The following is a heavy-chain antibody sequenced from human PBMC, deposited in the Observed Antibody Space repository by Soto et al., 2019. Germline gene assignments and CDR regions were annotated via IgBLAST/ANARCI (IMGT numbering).Heavy chain of an antibody. CDR1: GGSISSGGYY. Sequence: QVQLQESGPGLVKPSQTLSLTCTVSGGSISSGGYYWSWIRQHPGKGLEWIGYIYDSGSTYYNPSLKSGVTISVDTAKNQFSLKLSSVTAAETAGYYCERDRYGSGSPPCDYWGQGTLVTVSS. CDR3: ERDRYGSGSPPCDY. CDR2: IYDSGST. V-gene: IGHV4-31*03. J-gene: IGHJ4*02. D-gene: IGHD3-10*01.